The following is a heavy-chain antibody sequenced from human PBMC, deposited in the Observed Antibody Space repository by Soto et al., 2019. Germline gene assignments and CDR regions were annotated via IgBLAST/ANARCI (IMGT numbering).Heavy chain of an antibody. CDR3: SGCSGGACHQNYGMDV. D-gene: IGHD2-15*01. CDR1: GFTFSSCT. CDR2: ISPSTSHI. J-gene: IGHJ6*02. V-gene: IGHV3-21*01. Sequence: EVHLVESGGGLVKPGGSLRLSCAVSGFTFSSCTMNWVRQAPGKGLEWVSSISPSTSHIYYADSVKGRFTISRDNAKNSLILQMNSLRAEDTAVYYCSGCSGGACHQNYGMDVWGQGTTFTVSS.